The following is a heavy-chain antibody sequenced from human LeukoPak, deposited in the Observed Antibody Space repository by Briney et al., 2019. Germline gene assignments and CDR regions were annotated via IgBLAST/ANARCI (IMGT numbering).Heavy chain of an antibody. Sequence: ASVKVSCKASGYTFTGYYMHWVRQAPGQGLEWKGRINPNSGGTNYAQKFQGRVTMTRDASISTAYMELSSLRSEDTAVYYCVRVAMGRGVAYLGFDPWGQGTLVTVSS. D-gene: IGHD3-10*01. CDR2: INPNSGGT. CDR3: VRVAMGRGVAYLGFDP. V-gene: IGHV1-2*06. CDR1: GYTFTGYY. J-gene: IGHJ5*02.